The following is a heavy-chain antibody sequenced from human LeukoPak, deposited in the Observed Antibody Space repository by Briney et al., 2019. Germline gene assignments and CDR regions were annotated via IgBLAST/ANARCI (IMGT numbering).Heavy chain of an antibody. CDR2: IDSRDSYT. V-gene: IGHV5-10-1*01. D-gene: IGHD4-23*01. CDR3: ARLGRYDYGGNSFGY. CDR1: GYSFTSYW. Sequence: GDSRKISWKGSGYSFTSYWISWVGQMPGKGREWMGRIDSRDSYTHYRPSFQGHVIISADQSIRTAYLQWSSLKASDTAMYYCARLGRYDYGGNSFGYWGQGTLVTVSS. J-gene: IGHJ4*02.